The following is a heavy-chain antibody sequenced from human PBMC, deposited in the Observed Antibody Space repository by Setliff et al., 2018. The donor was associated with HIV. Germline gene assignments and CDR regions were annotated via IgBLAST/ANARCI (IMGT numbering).Heavy chain of an antibody. CDR2: IYPSDGRT. Sequence: ASVKVSCKASGYTFTSYYMHWVRQAPGQGLEWMGIIYPSDGRTTYAQEFQGRVTMTRDTSTSAVYMELSSLRSEDTAVYYCARDHDSSAYTYFDYWGQGTLVTVSS. CDR1: GYTFTSYY. J-gene: IGHJ4*02. V-gene: IGHV1-46*01. CDR3: ARDHDSSAYTYFDY. D-gene: IGHD3-22*01.